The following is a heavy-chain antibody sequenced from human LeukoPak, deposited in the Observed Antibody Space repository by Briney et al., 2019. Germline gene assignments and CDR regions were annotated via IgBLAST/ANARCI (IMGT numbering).Heavy chain of an antibody. Sequence: GGSLRLSCAASGFTFSDYYMSWIRQAPGKGLEWVSYISSSGSTIYYADSVKGRFTISRDNAKNSLYLQMNSLRAEDTAVYYCAASGYYYDSSGLGIDYWGQGTLVTVSS. D-gene: IGHD3-22*01. V-gene: IGHV3-11*01. CDR1: GFTFSDYY. J-gene: IGHJ4*02. CDR3: AASGYYYDSSGLGIDY. CDR2: ISSSGSTI.